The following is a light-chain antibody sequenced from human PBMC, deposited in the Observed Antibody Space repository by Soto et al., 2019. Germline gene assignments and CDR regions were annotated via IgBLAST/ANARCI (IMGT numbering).Light chain of an antibody. CDR3: SSYTSTNTIV. Sequence: QSALTQSASVSGSPGQSITISCTGTSSDVGGSNSVSWYQQHPGKAPKLIIYEVSNRPSGVSNRFSGSKSGNTASLTISGLQAEDETDYYCSSYTSTNTIVFGGGTKVTVL. V-gene: IGLV2-14*01. CDR1: SSDVGGSNS. CDR2: EVS. J-gene: IGLJ2*01.